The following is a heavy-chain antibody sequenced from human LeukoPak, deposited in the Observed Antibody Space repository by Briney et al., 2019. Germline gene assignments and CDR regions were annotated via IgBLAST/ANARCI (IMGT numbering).Heavy chain of an antibody. J-gene: IGHJ4*02. CDR1: GGSISSYY. V-gene: IGHV4-59*08. CDR3: ARHGATYYYDSSGYYSTSPYLDY. CDR2: IYYSGST. D-gene: IGHD3-22*01. Sequence: PSETLSLTCTVSGGSISSYYWSWIRQPPGKGPEWIGYIYYSGSTNYNPSLKSRVTISVDTSKNQFSLKLSSVTAADTAVYYCARHGATYYYDSSGYYSTSPYLDYWGQGTLVTVSS.